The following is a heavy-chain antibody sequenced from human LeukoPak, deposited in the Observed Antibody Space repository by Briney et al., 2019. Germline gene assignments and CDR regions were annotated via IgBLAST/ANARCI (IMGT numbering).Heavy chain of an antibody. Sequence: PGGCLRLSCVGSGFTFSSYAMSWVRQAPGKGLEWVSAITGSGGGRYADSVKGRFTISRDNSKSALYLQMDSLRVDDTAVYYCGPTPQYSNSWYRLPFDYWGQGTLVADSS. CDR1: GFTFSSYA. V-gene: IGHV3-23*01. J-gene: IGHJ4*02. CDR2: ITGSGGGR. CDR3: GPTPQYSNSWYRLPFDY. D-gene: IGHD6-13*01.